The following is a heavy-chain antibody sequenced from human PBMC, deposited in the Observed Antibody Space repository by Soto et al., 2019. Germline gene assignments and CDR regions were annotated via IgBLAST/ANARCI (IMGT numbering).Heavy chain of an antibody. Sequence: PENLSHTCTGSGGSPRRSSYFWGCIRQPPKKGLEWIGSIYYSGSTYYNPSLKSRVTISVDTSKNQFSLKLSSVTAADTAVYYCARKGSFLTGYYPARNFDFSGQGTLVTVFS. CDR3: ARKGSFLTGYYPARNFDF. V-gene: IGHV4-39*01. J-gene: IGHJ4*02. CDR2: IYYSGST. D-gene: IGHD3-9*01. CDR1: GGSPRRSSYF.